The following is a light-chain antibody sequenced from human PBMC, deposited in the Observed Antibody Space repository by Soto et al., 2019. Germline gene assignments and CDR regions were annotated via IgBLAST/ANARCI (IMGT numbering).Light chain of an antibody. V-gene: IGKV1-5*03. CDR3: QQCDTYWT. J-gene: IGKJ1*01. Sequence: DIQMTQSPSTLSASVGDRVIITCRASQSISSWLAWYQQKPGKAPKLLIYKASSLESGVPSRFSGSGSGTEFTLTISGLQPDDFATYYCQQCDTYWTFGQGTRVEIK. CDR2: KAS. CDR1: QSISSW.